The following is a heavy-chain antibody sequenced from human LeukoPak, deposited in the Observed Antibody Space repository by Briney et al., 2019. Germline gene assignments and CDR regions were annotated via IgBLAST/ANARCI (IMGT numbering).Heavy chain of an antibody. CDR1: GFTFSSYA. CDR3: ARETYDSSGYDNWFDP. Sequence: GGSLRLSCAASGFTFSSYAMSWVRQAPGKGLEWVSAISGSGGSAYYADSVKGRFTISRDNSKNTLYLQMNSLRAEDTAVYYCARETYDSSGYDNWFDPWGQGTLVTVSS. CDR2: ISGSGGSA. J-gene: IGHJ5*02. D-gene: IGHD3-22*01. V-gene: IGHV3-23*01.